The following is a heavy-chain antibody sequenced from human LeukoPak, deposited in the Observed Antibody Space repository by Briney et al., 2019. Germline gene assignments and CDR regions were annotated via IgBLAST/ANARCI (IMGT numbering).Heavy chain of an antibody. CDR1: GFTFSGYS. Sequence: PGGSLRLSCAASGFTFSGYSMNWVRQAPGKGLEWVSSISGNSNNIFYADSVGGRFTISRDNTKNSLYLQMNRLSADDTALYYCARDRLYGDYDSNFDSWGQGTLVTVSS. D-gene: IGHD4-17*01. CDR3: ARDRLYGDYDSNFDS. V-gene: IGHV3-21*01. CDR2: ISGNSNNI. J-gene: IGHJ4*02.